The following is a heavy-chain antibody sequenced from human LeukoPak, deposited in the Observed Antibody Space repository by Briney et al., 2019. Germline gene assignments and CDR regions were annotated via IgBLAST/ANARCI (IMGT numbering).Heavy chain of an antibody. V-gene: IGHV1-2*02. CDR1: GYTFTSYD. Sequence: ASVKVSCKASGYTFTSYDINWVRQATGQGLEWMGWINPNSGGTNYAQKFQGRVTMTRDTSISTAYMELSRLRSDDTAVYYCARDLAGYYYDSSYSGWGQGTLVTVSS. CDR3: ARDLAGYYYDSSYSG. D-gene: IGHD3-22*01. CDR2: INPNSGGT. J-gene: IGHJ4*02.